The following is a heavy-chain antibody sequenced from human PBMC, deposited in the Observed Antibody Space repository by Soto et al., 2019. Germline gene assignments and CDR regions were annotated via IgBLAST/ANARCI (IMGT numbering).Heavy chain of an antibody. J-gene: IGHJ4*02. CDR3: ASSHSLTMFGVVAGRVDY. CDR1: GGSFSGYY. D-gene: IGHD3-3*01. V-gene: IGHV4-34*01. Sequence: QVHLQQWGAGLLRPSETLSLTCAVYGGSFSGYYWSWIRQPPGKGLEWIGEINHSGSTTYNPSLKSRVTISIDTPEIQFSLKLSSVTAPDLAVYYRASSHSLTMFGVVAGRVDYWGQGTLVTVSS. CDR2: INHSGST.